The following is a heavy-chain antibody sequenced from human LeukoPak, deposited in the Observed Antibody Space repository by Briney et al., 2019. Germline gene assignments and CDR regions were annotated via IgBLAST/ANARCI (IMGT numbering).Heavy chain of an antibody. CDR2: IIPIFGTA. CDR3: ARSHPRDGYNFDY. J-gene: IGHJ4*02. Sequence: SVKVSCKASGGTFTSYAISWVRQAPGQGLEWMGGIIPIFGTANYAQKFQGRVTITADESTSTAYMELSSLRSEDTAVYYCARSHPRDGYNFDYWGQGTLVTVSS. CDR1: GGTFTSYA. D-gene: IGHD5-24*01. V-gene: IGHV1-69*13.